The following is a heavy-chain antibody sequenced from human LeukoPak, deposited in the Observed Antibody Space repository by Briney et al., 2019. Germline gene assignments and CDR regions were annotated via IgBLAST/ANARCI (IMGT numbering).Heavy chain of an antibody. J-gene: IGHJ6*02. CDR1: VFTFSSYS. CDR3: TRVITANGMDV. V-gene: IGHV3-21*01. D-gene: IGHD3-10*01. Sequence: GGPLRLSCGASVFTFSSYSMNWVRQARGGGLEWVSSISSSSRYIYYADSVKGRFTISRDNTNNSLYLQMNSLRAEDRVVYYCTRVITANGMDVWGQGTTVTVSS. CDR2: ISSSSRYI.